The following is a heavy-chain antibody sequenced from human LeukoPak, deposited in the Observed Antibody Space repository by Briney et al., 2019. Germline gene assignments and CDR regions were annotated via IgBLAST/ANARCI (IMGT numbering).Heavy chain of an antibody. CDR1: GFTFSSYS. CDR3: ARDGGYSGYDADC. CDR2: ISSSSSTI. J-gene: IGHJ4*02. Sequence: GGSLRLSCAASGFTFSSYSMNWVRQAPGKGLEWVSYISSSSSTIYYADSVKGRFTISRDNAKNSLYLQMNSLRAEDTAVYYCARDGGYSGYDADCWGQGTLVTVSS. D-gene: IGHD5-12*01. V-gene: IGHV3-48*01.